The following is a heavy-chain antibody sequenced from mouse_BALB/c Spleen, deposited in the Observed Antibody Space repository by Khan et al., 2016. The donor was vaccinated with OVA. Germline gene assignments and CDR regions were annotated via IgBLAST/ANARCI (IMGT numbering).Heavy chain of an antibody. J-gene: IGHJ3*01. V-gene: IGHV5-9-3*01. CDR3: ARHNYGPFAF. CDR2: ISSVSTYT. D-gene: IGHD1-1*01. Sequence: EVELVESGGGLVKPGGSLKLSCAVSGFTFSNFAMSWVRQTPEKRLEWVATISSVSTYTYYPDSVKGRFTISRDNAKNPLYLQMSSRRSADTAMYYCARHNYGPFAFWGQGTLVTVSA. CDR1: GFTFSNFA.